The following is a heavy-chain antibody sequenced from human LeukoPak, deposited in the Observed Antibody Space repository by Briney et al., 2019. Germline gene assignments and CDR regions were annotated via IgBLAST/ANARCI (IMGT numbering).Heavy chain of an antibody. CDR3: ARYSGSYYDYYYYMDV. Sequence: GGSLRLSCAASGFTFSSYSMNWVSQAPGKGLEWVSSISSSSSYIYYADSVKGRFTISRDNAKNSLYLQMNSLRAEDTAVYYCARYSGSYYDYYYYMDVWGKGTTVTVSS. J-gene: IGHJ6*03. V-gene: IGHV3-21*01. D-gene: IGHD1-26*01. CDR2: ISSSSSYI. CDR1: GFTFSSYS.